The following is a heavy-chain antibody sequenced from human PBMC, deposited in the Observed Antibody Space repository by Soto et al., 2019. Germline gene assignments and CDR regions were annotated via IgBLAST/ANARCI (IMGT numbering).Heavy chain of an antibody. V-gene: IGHV1-58*01. D-gene: IGHD2-2*01. J-gene: IGHJ4*02. CDR3: AADRACSSTRCYRYNFEY. Sequence: SVKVSCKASGFTFTSSAVKWVRQALGQRREWIGWIVVGSGNTNYAQKFQERVTITRDMSTSTVYMELSSLRSEDTAVYYCAADRACSSTRCYRYNFEYWGQGTRFTISS. CDR2: IVVGSGNT. CDR1: GFTFTSSA.